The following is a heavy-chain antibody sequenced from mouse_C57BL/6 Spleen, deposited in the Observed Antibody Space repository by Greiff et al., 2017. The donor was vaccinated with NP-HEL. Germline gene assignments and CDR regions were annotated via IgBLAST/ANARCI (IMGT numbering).Heavy chain of an antibody. Sequence: VQLQQPGTELVKPGASVKLSCKASGYTFTSYWMHWVKQRPGQGLEWIGNINPSNGGTNYNEKFKSKATLTVDKSSSTAYMQLSSLTSEDSAVYYCARWHYDGYFFYAMDYWGQGTSVTVSS. CDR1: GYTFTSYW. D-gene: IGHD2-3*01. V-gene: IGHV1-53*01. J-gene: IGHJ4*01. CDR3: ARWHYDGYFFYAMDY. CDR2: INPSNGGT.